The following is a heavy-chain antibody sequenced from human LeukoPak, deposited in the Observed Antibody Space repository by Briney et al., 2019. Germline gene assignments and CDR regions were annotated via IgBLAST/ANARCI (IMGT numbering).Heavy chain of an antibody. CDR2: ISYDGSNK. J-gene: IGHJ4*02. CDR1: GFTFSSYA. CDR3: ARGRSGYYYPN. D-gene: IGHD3-22*01. Sequence: GGSLRLSCAASGFTFSSYAMHWVRQAPGKGLEWVAVISYDGSNKYYADSVKGRFTLSRDNSKNTLYLQMNSLRAEDTAVYYCARGRSGYYYPNWGQGTLVTVSS. V-gene: IGHV3-30-3*01.